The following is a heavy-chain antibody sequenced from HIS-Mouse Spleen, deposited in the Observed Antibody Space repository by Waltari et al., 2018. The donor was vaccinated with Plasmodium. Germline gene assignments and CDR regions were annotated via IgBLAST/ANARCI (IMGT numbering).Heavy chain of an antibody. V-gene: IGHV4-34*01. CDR2: INHSGST. CDR3: ARGPGYSSGWYYFDY. J-gene: IGHJ4*02. CDR1: GGSFSGYY. Sequence: QVQLQQWGAGLLQPSETLSLTCAVTGGSFSGYYWSWIRQPPGKGLEWIGEINHSGSTNYNPSLKSRVTISVDTSKNQFSLKLSSVTAADTAVYYCARGPGYSSGWYYFDYWGQGTLVTVSS. D-gene: IGHD6-19*01.